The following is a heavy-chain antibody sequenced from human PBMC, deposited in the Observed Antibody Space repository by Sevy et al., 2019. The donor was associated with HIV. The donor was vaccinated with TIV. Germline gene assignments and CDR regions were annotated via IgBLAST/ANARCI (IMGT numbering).Heavy chain of an antibody. CDR1: GFIFSNYA. CDR2: IWYDGTDK. V-gene: IGHV3-33*01. Sequence: GGSLRLSCATSGFIFSNYAMHWIRQAPGKGLEWVAVIWYDGTDKYYADSVQGRFTISRDNSKNTLYLQMNSLRVEDMAVYYCARYWGRDGHSIDYWGQGTLVTVSS. CDR3: ARYWGRDGHSIDY. J-gene: IGHJ4*02. D-gene: IGHD3-16*01.